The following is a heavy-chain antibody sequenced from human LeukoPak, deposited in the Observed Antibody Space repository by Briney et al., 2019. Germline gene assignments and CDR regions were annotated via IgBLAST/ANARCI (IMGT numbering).Heavy chain of an antibody. CDR3: ARDQPLMAFDI. V-gene: IGHV4-34*01. Sequence: SETLSLTCAVYGGSFSGYYWSWIRQPPGKGLEWIGEINHSGSTNYNPSLKSRVTISVDTSKNQFSLKLSSVTAADTAVYYCARDQPLMAFDIWGQGTMVTVSS. CDR1: GGSFSGYY. CDR2: INHSGST. J-gene: IGHJ3*02.